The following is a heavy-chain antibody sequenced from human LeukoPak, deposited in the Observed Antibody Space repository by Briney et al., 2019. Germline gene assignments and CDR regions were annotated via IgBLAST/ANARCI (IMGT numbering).Heavy chain of an antibody. CDR3: AMYCSSTSCYQAVFDP. Sequence: KSSQTLSLTCTVSGGSISSGGYYWSWIRQHPGKGLEWIGYIYYSGSTYYNPSLKSRVTISVDTSKNQFSLKLSSVTAADTAVYYCAMYCSSTSCYQAVFDPWGQGPLVTVSS. V-gene: IGHV4-31*03. D-gene: IGHD2-2*01. CDR2: IYYSGST. J-gene: IGHJ5*02. CDR1: GGSISSGGYY.